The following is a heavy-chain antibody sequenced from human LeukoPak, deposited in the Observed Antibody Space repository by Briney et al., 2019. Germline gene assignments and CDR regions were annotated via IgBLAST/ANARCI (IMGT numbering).Heavy chain of an antibody. CDR3: ARHHPSADAFDI. Sequence: SETLSLTCAVYGGSFSGYCWSWIRQPPGKGLEWIGEINHSGSTNYNPSLKSRVTISVDTSKNQFSLKLSSVTAADTAVYYCARHHPSADAFDIWGQGTMVTVSS. CDR2: INHSGST. V-gene: IGHV4-34*01. J-gene: IGHJ3*02. CDR1: GGSFSGYC.